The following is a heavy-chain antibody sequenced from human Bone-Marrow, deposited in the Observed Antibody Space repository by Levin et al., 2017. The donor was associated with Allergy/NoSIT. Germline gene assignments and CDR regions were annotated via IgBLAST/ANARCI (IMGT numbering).Heavy chain of an antibody. J-gene: IGHJ4*02. CDR1: GFTYSSDW. D-gene: IGHD3-3*01. CDR2: IDQDGSQK. V-gene: IGHV3-7*01. CDR3: ARFWSGYFDY. Sequence: QPGGSLRLSCAASGFTYSSDWMSWVRQIPGRGLEWVANIDQDGSQKYYVDSVKGRFTISRDNAKNSVHLQMNSLRAEDTAVYYCARFWSGYFDYWGQGALVTVSS.